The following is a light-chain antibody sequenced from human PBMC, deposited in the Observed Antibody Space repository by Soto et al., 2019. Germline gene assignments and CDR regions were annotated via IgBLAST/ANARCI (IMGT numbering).Light chain of an antibody. V-gene: IGLV2-14*01. CDR2: EVN. CDR1: SSDVGGNNY. Sequence: QSALTQPASVSGSPGQSITISCTGTSSDVGGNNYVSWYQHHPGKAPKLMIYEVNNRPSGVSNRFSGSKSGNTASLTISGLQAEDEADYYCSSYTSSSTLAYVFGTGTKVTVL. CDR3: SSYTSSSTLAYV. J-gene: IGLJ1*01.